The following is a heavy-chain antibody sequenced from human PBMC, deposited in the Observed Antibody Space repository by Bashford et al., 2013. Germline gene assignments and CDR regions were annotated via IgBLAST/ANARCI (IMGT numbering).Heavy chain of an antibody. J-gene: IGHJ4*02. CDR2: MNSKSGNI. D-gene: IGHD5-12*01. CDR1: GYTFISYD. V-gene: IGHV1-8*01. CDR3: ARGNPRGYGDHVKFEY. Sequence: ASVKVSCKASGYTFISYDINWVRQAPGQGLECMGWMNSKSGNIGYAQKFQGRVTMTRDTSRGIAYMELNSLRSDDTAVYYCARGNPRGYGDHVKFEYWGQGTLVTVSS.